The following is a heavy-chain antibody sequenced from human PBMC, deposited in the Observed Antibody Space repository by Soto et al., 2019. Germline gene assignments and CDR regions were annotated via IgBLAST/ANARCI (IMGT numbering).Heavy chain of an antibody. V-gene: IGHV4-4*08. D-gene: IGHD3-3*01. Sequence: SETLSLTCSVSGASIRRYYWHWIRQPPGKGLEWIGYVYTSDYTRYSSSLKSRVTISVDTSKSQFYLRWNSVTAADTAVYYCASSAGHPADFFYCIGMDVWGQGTTVTVSS. CDR3: ASSAGHPADFFYCIGMDV. CDR2: VYTSDYT. CDR1: GASIRRYY. J-gene: IGHJ6*02.